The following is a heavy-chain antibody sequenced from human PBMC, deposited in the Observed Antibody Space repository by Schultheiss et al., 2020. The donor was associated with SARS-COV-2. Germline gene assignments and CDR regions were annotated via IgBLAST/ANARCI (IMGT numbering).Heavy chain of an antibody. V-gene: IGHV4-38-2*01. CDR1: GYSISSGYY. D-gene: IGHD6-13*01. CDR2: IYYSGST. CDR3: AGSIAAAGIDWFDP. J-gene: IGHJ5*02. Sequence: SETLSLTCAVSGYSISSGYYWGWIRQPPGKGLEWIGSIYYSGSTYYNPSLKSRVTISVDTSKNQFSLKLSSVTAADTAVYYCAGSIAAAGIDWFDPWGQGTLVTVSS.